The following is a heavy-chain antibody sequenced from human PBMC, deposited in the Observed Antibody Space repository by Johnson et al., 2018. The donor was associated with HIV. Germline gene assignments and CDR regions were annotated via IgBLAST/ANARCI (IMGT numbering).Heavy chain of an antibody. D-gene: IGHD3-22*01. CDR1: GFSFTNAW. J-gene: IGHJ3*02. CDR2: IKSKTDGATT. CDR3: AREVHYDSSDYYERYAFDI. V-gene: IGHV3-15*05. Sequence: VQLVESGGGRAKPGGSLRLSCAVSGFSFTNAWMSWVRQAPGKGLEWVGHIKSKTDGATTDYAAPVRGRFTISRDNAKNSLYLQMNSLRAEDAAVYYCAREVHYDSSDYYERYAFDIWGQGTRVTVSS.